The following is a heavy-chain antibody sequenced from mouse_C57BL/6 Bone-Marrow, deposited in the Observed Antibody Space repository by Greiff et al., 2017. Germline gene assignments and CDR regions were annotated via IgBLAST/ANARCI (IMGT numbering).Heavy chain of an antibody. Sequence: QVQLQQPGAELVKPGASVKMSCKASGYTFTSYWITWVKQRPGQGLEWIGDIYPGSGSTNYNEKFKSKATLTVDTSSSTAYMQLSSLTAEDSAVYYCAASTKVTTTGYYFDNWGQGTTLTGSS. CDR2: IYPGSGST. D-gene: IGHD2-2*01. J-gene: IGHJ2*01. CDR1: GYTFTSYW. V-gene: IGHV1-55*01. CDR3: AASTKVTTTGYYFDN.